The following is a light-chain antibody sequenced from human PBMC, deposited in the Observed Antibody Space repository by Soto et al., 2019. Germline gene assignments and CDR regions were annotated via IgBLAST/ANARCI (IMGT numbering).Light chain of an antibody. V-gene: IGLV2-14*01. J-gene: IGLJ1*01. CDR3: SSYTSSSDLDV. CDR2: EVS. CDR1: ISYVFGYNY. Sequence: QSPINHPSSVSWSPGHSMTVSCTVPISYVFGYNYVSWYQQHPGTAPKLMIYEVSNRPSGLSNRFSGSKSGNTASLTISGLQAEDEADYDCSSYTSSSDLDVFGTGTKGTV.